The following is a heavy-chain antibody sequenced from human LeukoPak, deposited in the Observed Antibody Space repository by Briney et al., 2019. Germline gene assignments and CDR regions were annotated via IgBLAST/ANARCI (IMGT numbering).Heavy chain of an antibody. CDR2: IYYSGST. V-gene: IGHV4-39*01. CDR1: GGSISSSSYY. Sequence: SETLSHTCTVSGGSISSSSYYWGWIRQPPGKGLEWIGSIYYSGSTYYNPSLKSRVTISVDTSKNQFSLKLSSVTAADTAVYYCASGSGREQQLVLGYWGQGTLVTVSS. J-gene: IGHJ4*02. CDR3: ASGSGREQQLVLGY. D-gene: IGHD6-13*01.